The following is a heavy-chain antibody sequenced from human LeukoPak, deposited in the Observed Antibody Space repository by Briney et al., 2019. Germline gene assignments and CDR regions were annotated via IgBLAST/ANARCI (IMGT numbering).Heavy chain of an antibody. CDR3: AKDRAIFGVAPTYFDY. CDR2: ISGSGGST. CDR1: GFTFSSYA. J-gene: IGHJ4*02. D-gene: IGHD3-3*01. Sequence: PGGSLRLSCVACGFTFSSYAMSWVRQAPGKGLEWVSAISGSGGSTYYGDSVKGGFTISRDNSKNTLYLQMISLRAEDTAVYYCAKDRAIFGVAPTYFDYWGQGTLVTVSS. V-gene: IGHV3-23*01.